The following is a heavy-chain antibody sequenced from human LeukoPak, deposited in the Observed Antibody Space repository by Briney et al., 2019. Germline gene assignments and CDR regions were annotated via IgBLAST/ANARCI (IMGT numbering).Heavy chain of an antibody. CDR2: IYTSGST. V-gene: IGHV4-4*07. Sequence: SETLSLTCTVSGGSISSYYWSWIRQPAGKGLEWIGRIYTSGSTNYNPSLKSRVTISVDTSKDQFSLKLSSVTAADTAVYYCARGLGCSSTSCYFFWVDYMDVWGKGTTVTISS. CDR1: GGSISSYY. CDR3: ARGLGCSSTSCYFFWVDYMDV. J-gene: IGHJ6*03. D-gene: IGHD2-2*01.